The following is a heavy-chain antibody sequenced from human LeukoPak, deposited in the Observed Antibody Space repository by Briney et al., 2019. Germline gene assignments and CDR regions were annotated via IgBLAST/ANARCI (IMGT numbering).Heavy chain of an antibody. Sequence: PGGSLRLSCTVSEFTFSSYEMNWVRQAPGKGLEWVSYISSSGSTVYYADSVKGRFTISRDNAKNSVYLQMNSLSAEDTAVYYCAKVSGSSANVDYWGQGTLVTVSS. J-gene: IGHJ4*02. D-gene: IGHD6-6*01. CDR3: AKVSGSSANVDY. V-gene: IGHV3-48*03. CDR1: EFTFSSYE. CDR2: ISSSGSTV.